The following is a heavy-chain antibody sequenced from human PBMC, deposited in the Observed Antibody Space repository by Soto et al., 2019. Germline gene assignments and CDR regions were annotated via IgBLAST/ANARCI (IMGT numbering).Heavy chain of an antibody. V-gene: IGHV5-51*01. D-gene: IGHD2-2*01. Sequence: GASLKFSCKGSESSFTSYWISWVRQLRGKVLEWRGIIHPLSTDTNDNPSHQGHITTAADKSSRAAYLQWSILKASDTAIYYCARQHCRTSSCYPDPRPRWFDAWGQGTLVTVSS. CDR3: ARQHCRTSSCYPDPRPRWFDA. CDR1: ESSFTSYW. J-gene: IGHJ5*02. CDR2: IHPLSTDT.